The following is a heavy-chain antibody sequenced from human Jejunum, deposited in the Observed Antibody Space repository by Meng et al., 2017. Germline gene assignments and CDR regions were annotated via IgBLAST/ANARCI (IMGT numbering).Heavy chain of an antibody. CDR1: GLTFSDFY. V-gene: IGHV3-11*01. Sequence: QVRLVEAGGGLVKPGGSLRLSCAASGLTFSDFYMSWIRQAPGKGLEWVSFISTTGKVIYYADSVKGRFTVSRDNAKNSLFLQMDSLRAEDTAVYYCARPSYFDPWGQGTLVTVSS. J-gene: IGHJ4*02. CDR3: ARPSYFDP. CDR2: ISTTGKVI.